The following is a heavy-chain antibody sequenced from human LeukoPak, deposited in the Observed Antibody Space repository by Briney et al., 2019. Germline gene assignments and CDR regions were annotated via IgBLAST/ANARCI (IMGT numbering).Heavy chain of an antibody. CDR3: ARGTGTTAYFDY. J-gene: IGHJ4*02. V-gene: IGHV3-11*06. CDR1: GFTFSDYY. CDR2: ISSSSSYT. Sequence: GGSLRLSCAASGFTFSDYYMSWIRQAPGKGLEWVSYISSSSSYTKYADSVKGRFTISRDNAKNSLYLQVNSPRAEDTAVYYCARGTGTTAYFDYWGQGTLVTASS. D-gene: IGHD1-1*01.